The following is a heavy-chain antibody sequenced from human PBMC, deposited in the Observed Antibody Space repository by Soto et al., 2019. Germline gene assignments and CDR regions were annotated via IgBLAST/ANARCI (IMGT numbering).Heavy chain of an antibody. Sequence: PSETLSLTCTVSGGSISSSSYYWGWIRQPPGKGLEWIGSIYYRGSTNYNPSLKSPVTISVDTSKNQFSLKLSSVTAADTAVYYCARVNVKILPGYSLASNTYGMDVWGQGTTVTVSS. CDR2: IYYRGST. CDR3: ARVNVKILPGYSLASNTYGMDV. V-gene: IGHV4-39*07. J-gene: IGHJ6*02. D-gene: IGHD3-9*01. CDR1: GGSISSSSYY.